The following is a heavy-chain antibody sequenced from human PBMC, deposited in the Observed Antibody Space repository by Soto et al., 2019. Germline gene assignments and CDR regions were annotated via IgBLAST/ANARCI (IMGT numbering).Heavy chain of an antibody. CDR2: ISWNSGSI. CDR3: AKDLSIAVAGTFVDY. CDR1: GFTFDDYA. D-gene: IGHD6-19*01. Sequence: ESGGGLVQPGRSLRLSCAASGFTFDDYAMHWVRQAPGKGLEWVSGISWNSGSIGYADSVKGRFTISRDNAKNSLYLQMNSLRAEDTALYYCAKDLSIAVAGTFVDYWGQGTLVTVSS. V-gene: IGHV3-9*01. J-gene: IGHJ4*02.